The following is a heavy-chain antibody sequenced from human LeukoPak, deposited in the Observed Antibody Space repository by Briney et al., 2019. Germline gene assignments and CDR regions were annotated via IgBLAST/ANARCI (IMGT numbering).Heavy chain of an antibody. CDR3: ARGYSGYDPLDY. J-gene: IGHJ4*02. Sequence: SETLSLTCAVYGGSFSGYYWSCIRQPPGKGLEWIGEINHSGSTNYNPSLKSRVTISVDTSKNQFSLKLSSVTAADTAVYYCARGYSGYDPLDYWGQGTLVTVSS. D-gene: IGHD5-12*01. V-gene: IGHV4-34*01. CDR2: INHSGST. CDR1: GGSFSGYY.